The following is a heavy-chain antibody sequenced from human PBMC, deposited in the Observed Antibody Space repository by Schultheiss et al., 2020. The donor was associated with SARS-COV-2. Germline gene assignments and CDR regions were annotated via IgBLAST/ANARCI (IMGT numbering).Heavy chain of an antibody. J-gene: IGHJ6*02. D-gene: IGHD6-13*01. CDR2: IWYDGSNK. V-gene: IGHV3-33*01. Sequence: GGSLRLSCAASGFTFSSYGMHWVRQAPGKGLEWVAVIWYDGSNKYYADSVKGRFTISRDNSKNTLYLQMNSLRAEDTAVYYCARGHSSSSRGYYYGMDVWGQGTTVTVSS. CDR3: ARGHSSSSRGYYYGMDV. CDR1: GFTFSSYG.